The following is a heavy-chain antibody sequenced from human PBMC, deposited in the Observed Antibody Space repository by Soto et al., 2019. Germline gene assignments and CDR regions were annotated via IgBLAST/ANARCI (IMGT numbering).Heavy chain of an antibody. CDR3: ARCGYAPYYYYYYMDV. D-gene: IGHD5-12*01. CDR2: ISSSGSTI. J-gene: IGHJ6*03. CDR1: GFTFSDYY. Sequence: GGSLRLSCAASGFTFSDYYMSWIRQAPGKGLEWVSYISSSGSTIYYADSVKGRFTISRDNAKNSLYLQMNSLRAEDTAVYYCARCGYAPYYYYYYMDVWGKGTTVTVSS. V-gene: IGHV3-11*01.